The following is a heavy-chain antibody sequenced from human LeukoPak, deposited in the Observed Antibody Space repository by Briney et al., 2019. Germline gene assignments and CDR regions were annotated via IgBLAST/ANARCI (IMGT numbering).Heavy chain of an antibody. CDR2: ISGFNT. Sequence: GGSLRLSCTTSGFAFSNYAMNWVRQAPGKGPEWVSGISGFNTYYADSVKGRFTIFRDNSNNVLYLQLDRLRPEDTAVYSCAKDVCTSPRCLLYFDSWGQGTLVTVSS. CDR1: GFAFSNYA. CDR3: AKDVCTSPRCLLYFDS. J-gene: IGHJ4*02. V-gene: IGHV3-23*01. D-gene: IGHD2-8*01.